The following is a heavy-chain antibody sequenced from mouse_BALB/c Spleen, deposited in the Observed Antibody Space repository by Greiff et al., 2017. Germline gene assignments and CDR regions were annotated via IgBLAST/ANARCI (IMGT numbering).Heavy chain of an antibody. CDR1: GYTFTSYW. D-gene: IGHD2-14*01. CDR3: VRGRYRYDYFDY. J-gene: IGHJ2*01. V-gene: IGHV1-7*01. Sequence: QVQLQQSGAELAKPGASVKMSCKASGYTFTSYWMHWVKQRPGQGLEWIGYINPSTGYTEYNQKFKDKATLTADKSSSTAYMQLSSLTSEDSAVYYCVRGRYRYDYFDYWGQGTTLTVSS. CDR2: INPSTGYT.